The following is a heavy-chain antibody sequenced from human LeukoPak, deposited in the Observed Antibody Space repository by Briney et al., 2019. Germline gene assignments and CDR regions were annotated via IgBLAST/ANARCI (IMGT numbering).Heavy chain of an antibody. Sequence: GGSLRLSCAASGFTFSNYGMSWVRQAPGKGLEWVANIKQDGYEKYYVDSVKGRFTISRDNAKNSLYLQMNSLRADDTAIYYCARDKIVGPTTLDYWGQGTLVTVSS. CDR1: GFTFSNYG. J-gene: IGHJ4*02. CDR3: ARDKIVGPTTLDY. CDR2: IKQDGYEK. V-gene: IGHV3-7*01. D-gene: IGHD1-26*01.